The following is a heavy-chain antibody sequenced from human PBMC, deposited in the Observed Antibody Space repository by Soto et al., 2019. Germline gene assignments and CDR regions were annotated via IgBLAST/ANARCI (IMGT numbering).Heavy chain of an antibody. CDR2: IYYSGST. D-gene: IGHD3-9*01. CDR3: ARERYPPHGEDYYYGMAV. CDR1: GGSISSSSYY. Sequence: SETLSLTCTVSGGSISSSSYYWGWIRQPPGKGLEWIGSIYYSGSTYYNPSLKSRVTISVDTSKNQFSLKLSSVTAADTAVYYCARERYPPHGEDYYYGMAVWGQGTTVTLSS. J-gene: IGHJ6*02. V-gene: IGHV4-39*02.